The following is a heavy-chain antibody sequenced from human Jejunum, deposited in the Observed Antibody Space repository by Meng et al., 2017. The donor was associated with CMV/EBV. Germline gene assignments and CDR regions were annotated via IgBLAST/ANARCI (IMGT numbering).Heavy chain of an antibody. V-gene: IGHV1-8*01. CDR2: MNPNRGTT. CDR1: GYTFTSYD. J-gene: IGHJ4*02. Sequence: QLQRIQAWVKVNKPGASVKVSCKASGYTFTSYDIIWVRQGTGQGLDWMGWMNPNRGTTGYAQKFQGRVTMTRNISKSTAYMDLSSLRSEDTAVYYCATGVADFEYWGQGTLVTVSS. D-gene: IGHD6-19*01. CDR3: ATGVADFEY.